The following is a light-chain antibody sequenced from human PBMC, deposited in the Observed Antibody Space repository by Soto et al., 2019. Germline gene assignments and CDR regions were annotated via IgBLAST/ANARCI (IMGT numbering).Light chain of an antibody. CDR3: QQRAKWPST. J-gene: IGKJ2*02. Sequence: VLTQAQDTLSLSPGETATLSCRASLSVDRDVSWYQQEVGHAPRLLIHDAYSRATGVGARFTGSGSATDFSITITSLAPEDFAVHYWQQRAKWPSTFGPGTTVDIQ. CDR2: DAY. CDR1: LSVDRD. V-gene: IGKV3-11*01.